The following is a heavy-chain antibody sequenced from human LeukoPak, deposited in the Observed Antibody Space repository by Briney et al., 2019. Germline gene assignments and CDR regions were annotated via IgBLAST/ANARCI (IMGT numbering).Heavy chain of an antibody. J-gene: IGHJ4*02. V-gene: IGHV4-59*08. Sequence: PSETLSLTCTVSGGSISSYYWSWIRRSPGKGLQWIGYISYGGSTNYDSSLKSRLTMSVDTSKNQFSLKLRSVTAADTAVYYCARFGSDSYGYKYYFDYWGQGARVTVSS. CDR2: ISYGGST. CDR3: ARFGSDSYGYKYYFDY. D-gene: IGHD3-16*01. CDR1: GGSISSYY.